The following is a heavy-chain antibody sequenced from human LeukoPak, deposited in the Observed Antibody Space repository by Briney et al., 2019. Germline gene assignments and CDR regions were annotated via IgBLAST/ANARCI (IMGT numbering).Heavy chain of an antibody. CDR3: ARGVGYCSSTSCYQVGAHYYYGMDV. J-gene: IGHJ6*02. D-gene: IGHD2-2*01. Sequence: PSETLSLTCTVSGGSISSYYWSWIRQPPGKGLEWIGYIYYSGSTNYNPSLKSRVTISVDTSKNQFSLKLSSVTAADTAVYYCARGVGYCSSTSCYQVGAHYYYGMDVWGQGTTVTVSS. CDR1: GGSISSYY. V-gene: IGHV4-59*12. CDR2: IYYSGST.